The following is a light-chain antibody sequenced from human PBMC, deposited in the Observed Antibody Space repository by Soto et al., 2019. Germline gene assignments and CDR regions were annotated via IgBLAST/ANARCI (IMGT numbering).Light chain of an antibody. CDR3: QQRSKWPGALT. J-gene: IGKJ4*01. CDR2: DAS. V-gene: IGKV3-11*01. Sequence: EIVLTQSPATLSLSPGERATLSCRASQSVSSYLAWYQQKPGQAPRLLIYDASNRATGIPARFSGSGSGTDFTLTISRLETEDFAVYYCQQRSKWPGALTFGGGTKVEIK. CDR1: QSVSSY.